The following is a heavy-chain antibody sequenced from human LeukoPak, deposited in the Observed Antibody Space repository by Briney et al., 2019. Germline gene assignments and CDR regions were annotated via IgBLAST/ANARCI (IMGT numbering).Heavy chain of an antibody. CDR3: ARDYYGSESHDY. V-gene: IGHV3-7*01. CDR2: IKQDGSEK. J-gene: IGHJ4*02. Sequence: GGSLRLSCAASGFTLSTYWMSWVRQAPGKGLEWVANIKQDGSEKYYVDSVKGRFTISRDNAKNSLYLQMNSLRAEDTAVYYCARDYYGSESHDYWGQGTLVTVSS. CDR1: GFTLSTYW. D-gene: IGHD3-10*01.